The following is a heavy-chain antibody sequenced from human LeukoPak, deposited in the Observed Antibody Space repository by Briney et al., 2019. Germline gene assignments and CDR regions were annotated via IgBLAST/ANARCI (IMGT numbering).Heavy chain of an antibody. J-gene: IGHJ4*02. Sequence: SETLSLTCTVSGGSISSYYWSWIRQPPGKGLEWIGYIYYSGSTNYNPSLKSRVTISVDTSKNQFSLKLSSVTAADTAVYYCARLLCSGGSCYSAAFDYWGQGTLVTVSS. V-gene: IGHV4-59*01. D-gene: IGHD2-15*01. CDR3: ARLLCSGGSCYSAAFDY. CDR2: IYYSGST. CDR1: GGSISSYY.